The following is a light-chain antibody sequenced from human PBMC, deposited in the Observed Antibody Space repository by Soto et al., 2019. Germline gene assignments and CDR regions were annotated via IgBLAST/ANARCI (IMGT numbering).Light chain of an antibody. J-gene: IGKJ1*01. CDR2: KAS. CDR1: QSFSSW. Sequence: DIQMTQSPSTLSASLGDTVTISCRASQSFSSWLAWYQQKPGKAPKLLIYKASSLQSGVPSRFSGSGSGTEFTLTISSLQPDDFATYYCQQYNSFPWTFGQGTKVDIK. V-gene: IGKV1-5*03. CDR3: QQYNSFPWT.